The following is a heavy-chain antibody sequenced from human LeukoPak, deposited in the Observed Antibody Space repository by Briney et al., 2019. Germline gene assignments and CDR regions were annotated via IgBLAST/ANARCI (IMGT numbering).Heavy chain of an antibody. CDR3: ARYCSGDSCYGLIDY. V-gene: IGHV3-21*01. Sequence: PGGSLRLSCAASGFTFSSYSMNWVRQAPGKGLEWVSSISSSSSYIYYADSVRGRFTISRDNAKNSLYLQMNSLRADDTAVYYCARYCSGDSCYGLIDYWGQGTLVTVSS. D-gene: IGHD2-15*01. CDR1: GFTFSSYS. J-gene: IGHJ4*02. CDR2: ISSSSSYI.